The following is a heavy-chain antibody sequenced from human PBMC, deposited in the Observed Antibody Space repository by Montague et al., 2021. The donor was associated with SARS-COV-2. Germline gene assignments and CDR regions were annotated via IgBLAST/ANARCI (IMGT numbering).Heavy chain of an antibody. Sequence: SLRLSCAASGFTFSSYAMHWVRQAPGKGLEWVAVISYDGTNEYYADSVKGRFTISRDNSKNTLYLQMNSLRAEDTAVHYCAREGITAAGKDFDYWGQGTLVTVSS. V-gene: IGHV3-30*04. CDR3: AREGITAAGKDFDY. CDR1: GFTFSSYA. J-gene: IGHJ4*02. CDR2: ISYDGTNE. D-gene: IGHD6-13*01.